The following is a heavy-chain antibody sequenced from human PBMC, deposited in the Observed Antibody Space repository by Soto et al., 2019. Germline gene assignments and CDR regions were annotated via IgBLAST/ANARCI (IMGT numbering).Heavy chain of an antibody. V-gene: IGHV3-30*04. CDR3: AKVIYSSSWPYNWFDP. D-gene: IGHD6-13*01. CDR1: GFTFSSYA. J-gene: IGHJ5*02. Sequence: GGSLRLSCAASGFTFSSYAMHWVRQAPGKGLEWVAVISYDGSNKYYADSVKGRFTISRDNSKNTLYLQMNSLRAEDTAVYYCAKVIYSSSWPYNWFDPWGQGTLVTVSS. CDR2: ISYDGSNK.